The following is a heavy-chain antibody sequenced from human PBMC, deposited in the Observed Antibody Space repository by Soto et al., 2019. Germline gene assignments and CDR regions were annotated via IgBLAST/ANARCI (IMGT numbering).Heavy chain of an antibody. CDR1: GYSFTSYW. V-gene: IGHV5-51*01. CDR3: ARRVAARGELRDAFDI. Sequence: GESLKISCKGSGYSFTSYWIGWVRQMPGKGLEWMGIIYPGDSDTRYSPSFQGQVTISADKSISTAYLQWSSLKASDTAMHYCARRVAARGELRDAFDIWGQGTMVTVSS. J-gene: IGHJ3*02. CDR2: IYPGDSDT. D-gene: IGHD6-6*01.